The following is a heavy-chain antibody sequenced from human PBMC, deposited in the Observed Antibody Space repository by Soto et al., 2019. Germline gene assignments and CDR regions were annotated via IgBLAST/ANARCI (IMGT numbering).Heavy chain of an antibody. Sequence: SETLSLPCPVSGCSISSGDYYWSWIRQPPGKGLEWIGYIYYSGSTYYNPSLKSRVTISVDTSKNQFSLKLSSVTAADTAVYYCARDSDYGDPHYFDYWGQGTLVTVSS. CDR3: ARDSDYGDPHYFDY. CDR2: IYYSGST. V-gene: IGHV4-30-4*01. D-gene: IGHD4-17*01. J-gene: IGHJ4*02. CDR1: GCSISSGDYY.